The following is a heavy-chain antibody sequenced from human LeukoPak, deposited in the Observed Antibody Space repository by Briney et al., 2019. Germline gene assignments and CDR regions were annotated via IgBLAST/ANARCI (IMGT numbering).Heavy chain of an antibody. V-gene: IGHV3-30*18. CDR2: ISYDGSNK. CDR3: AKDIFGVTIFCE. Sequence: PGGSLRLSCAASGFTFGSYGMHWVRQAPGKGLEWVAVISYDGSNKYYADSVKGRFTISRDNSKNTLYLQMNSLRAEDTAVYYCAKDIFGVTIFCEGGQGTLVTVSS. CDR1: GFTFGSYG. J-gene: IGHJ4*02. D-gene: IGHD3-9*01.